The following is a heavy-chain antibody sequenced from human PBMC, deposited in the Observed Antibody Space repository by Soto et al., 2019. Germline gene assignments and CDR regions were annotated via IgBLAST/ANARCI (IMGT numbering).Heavy chain of an antibody. V-gene: IGHV3-53*01. D-gene: IGHD3-10*01. J-gene: IGHJ4*02. Sequence: EVQLVESGGGLIQPGGSLRLSCAVSGFTVSNNYMSWVRQAPGKGLEGVSVIYSGGYTAYGDSVKGRFTISRDNSNRTKYPLINGRGAAEPAVYYCGANPGGGGYWGQGTLVTVSS. CDR3: GANPGGGGY. CDR2: IYSGGYT. CDR1: GFTVSNNY.